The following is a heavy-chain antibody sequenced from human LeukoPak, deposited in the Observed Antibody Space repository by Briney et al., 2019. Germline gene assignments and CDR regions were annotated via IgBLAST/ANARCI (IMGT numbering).Heavy chain of an antibody. J-gene: IGHJ4*02. Sequence: GGSLRLSCAASGFTFSSYWMSWVRQAPGKGLEWVANIKQDGSEKYYVDSVKGRFTISRDNAKNSMYLQMNSLRAEDTAVYYCARGLGSSSGAGDYWGQGTLVTVSS. CDR1: GFTFSSYW. CDR3: ARGLGSSSGAGDY. CDR2: IKQDGSEK. D-gene: IGHD6-6*01. V-gene: IGHV3-7*01.